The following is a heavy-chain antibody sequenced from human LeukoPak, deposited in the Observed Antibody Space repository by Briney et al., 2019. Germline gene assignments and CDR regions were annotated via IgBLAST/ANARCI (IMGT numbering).Heavy chain of an antibody. J-gene: IGHJ4*02. D-gene: IGHD5-12*01. Sequence: PGGSLRLSCAASGLTFSSYWVHWVRQAPGKGLVWVSRINSDGSSITYADSVKGRFTISRHNAKNTMYLQMNSLRVEDTAVYYCAREGRVSGYDFDCWGQGTLVTVSS. CDR1: GLTFSSYW. V-gene: IGHV3-74*03. CDR2: INSDGSSI. CDR3: AREGRVSGYDFDC.